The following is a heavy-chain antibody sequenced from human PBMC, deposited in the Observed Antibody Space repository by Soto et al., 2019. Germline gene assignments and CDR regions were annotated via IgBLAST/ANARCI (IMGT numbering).Heavy chain of an antibody. Sequence: SVKVSCKSSGGTFSSHSINWVRQAPGQGLEWMGGIIPIFGPANFAKKFQGRVTITADESTTTAYMELSGLRSDDTAVYYCARPDEDSYGLIHWGQGTLVTVSS. CDR3: ARPDEDSYGLIH. J-gene: IGHJ4*02. CDR1: GGTFSSHS. V-gene: IGHV1-69*13. D-gene: IGHD5-18*01. CDR2: IIPIFGPA.